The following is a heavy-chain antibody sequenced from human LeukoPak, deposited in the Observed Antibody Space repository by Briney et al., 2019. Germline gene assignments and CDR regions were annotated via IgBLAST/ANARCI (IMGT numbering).Heavy chain of an antibody. CDR2: IGWNTGSI. CDR1: GFTFDDYA. Sequence: QPGGSLRLSCAASGFTFDDYAMHWVRHAPGKGLEWVSGIGWNTGSIDYADSVKGRFTISRDNAKNSLYLQMNNLRAEDTVLYYCAKDLRYSGSYLFDCWGQGTLVTVSS. CDR3: AKDLRYSGSYLFDC. V-gene: IGHV3-9*01. J-gene: IGHJ4*02. D-gene: IGHD1-26*01.